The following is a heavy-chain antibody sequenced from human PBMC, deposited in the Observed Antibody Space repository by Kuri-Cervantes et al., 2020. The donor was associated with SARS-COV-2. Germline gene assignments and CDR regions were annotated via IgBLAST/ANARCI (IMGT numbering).Heavy chain of an antibody. V-gene: IGHV3-33*01. CDR1: GFTFSSYG. CDR3: ARDGGATAGTYYYYGMDV. CDR2: IWYDGSKK. D-gene: IGHD6-13*01. J-gene: IGHJ6*02. Sequence: GESLKISCAASGFTFSSYGMHWVRQAPGKGLEWVAVIWYDGSKKYYADSVKGRFTISRDNSKNTLYLQMNSLRAEDTAVYYCARDGGATAGTYYYYGMDVWGQGTTVTGSS.